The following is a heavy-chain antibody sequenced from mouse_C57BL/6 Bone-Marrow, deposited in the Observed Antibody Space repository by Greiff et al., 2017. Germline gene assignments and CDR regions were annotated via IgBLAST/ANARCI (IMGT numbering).Heavy chain of an antibody. V-gene: IGHV1-55*01. Sequence: VLLLQSGAGLVKPGASVKMSCKASGYTFTSYWITWVKQRPGQGLQWIGDIYPGSGSTNYNERVKSKVTLTGDTASSIVYMQLSSLTSADSAVYYCARGVRYAERYFDVWGTGATVTVSS. CDR1: GYTFTSYW. CDR3: ARGVRYAERYFDV. J-gene: IGHJ1*03. CDR2: IYPGSGST. D-gene: IGHD1-1*01.